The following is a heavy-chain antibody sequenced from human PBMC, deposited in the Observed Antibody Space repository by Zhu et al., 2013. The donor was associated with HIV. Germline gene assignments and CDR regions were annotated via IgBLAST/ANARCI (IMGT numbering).Heavy chain of an antibody. J-gene: IGHJ4*02. CDR3: ARGPKQAMVTQLYSSQ. CDR1: GGTFNSHV. Sequence: QVQLAQSGPEVKTPGSSVNISCKASGGTFNSHVFSWIRQAPGQGLQWVGDVVPCSAENQVCAKLRGQSHNCRGRVSERGVFDVKSLRSDDTAVYFCARGPKQAMVTQLYSSQWGQGTLVTVS. V-gene: IGHV1-69*12. CDR2: VVPCSAEN. D-gene: IGHD2-21*02.